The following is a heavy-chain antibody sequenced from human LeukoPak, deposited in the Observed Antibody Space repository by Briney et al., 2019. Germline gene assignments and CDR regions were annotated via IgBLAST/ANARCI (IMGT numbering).Heavy chain of an antibody. CDR1: GFTFSPYF. D-gene: IGHD4-17*01. J-gene: IGHJ6*02. Sequence: GGSLRLSCAASGFTFSPYFMNWVRQAPGKGLEWVPYISGSSSTIYYADSVKGRFTISRDNAKNSLYLQMNSLRDEDTAVYYCARDGTYGDYNYYYGLDVWGQGTPVTVS. CDR2: ISGSSSTI. CDR3: ARDGTYGDYNYYYGLDV. V-gene: IGHV3-48*02.